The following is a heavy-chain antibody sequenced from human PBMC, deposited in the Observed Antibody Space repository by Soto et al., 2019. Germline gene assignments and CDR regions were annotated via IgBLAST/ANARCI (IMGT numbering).Heavy chain of an antibody. D-gene: IGHD6-13*01. V-gene: IGHV4-31*03. Sequence: QVQLQESGPGPVKPSQTLPLTCTVSGGSINNGDCYWNWIRQHPEKGLEWMGYINYRGTTFYSPSLKSRIIISVDTSKNQFSLKLSSVTAADTAVYYCARDAPGAAPYWGQGTLVTVSS. J-gene: IGHJ4*02. CDR2: INYRGTT. CDR1: GGSINNGDCY. CDR3: ARDAPGAAPY.